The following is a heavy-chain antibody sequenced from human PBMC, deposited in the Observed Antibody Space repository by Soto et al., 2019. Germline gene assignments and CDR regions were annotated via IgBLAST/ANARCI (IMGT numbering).Heavy chain of an antibody. D-gene: IGHD3-22*01. CDR3: ARMAMGYDSSGYYPPFDP. CDR1: GYTFTSYA. J-gene: IGHJ5*02. CDR2: INAGNGNT. Sequence: QVQLVQSGAEVKKPGASVKVSCKASGYTFTSYAMHWVRQAPGQRLEWMGWINAGNGNTKYSQKFQGRVTITRDTSASTAYMELSSLRSEDTAVYYCARMAMGYDSSGYYPPFDPWGQGTLVTVSS. V-gene: IGHV1-3*01.